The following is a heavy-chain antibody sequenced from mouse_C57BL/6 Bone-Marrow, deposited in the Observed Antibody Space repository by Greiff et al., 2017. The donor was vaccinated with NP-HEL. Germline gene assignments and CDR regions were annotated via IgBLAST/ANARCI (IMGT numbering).Heavy chain of an antibody. CDR2: INPNNGGT. Sequence: EVKLQESGPELVKPGASVKMSCKASGYTFTDYNMHWVKQSHGKSLEWIGYINPNNGGTSYNQKFKGKATLTVNKSSSTAYMELRSLTSEDSAVYYCASSPSGITTVVAVDAMDYWGQGTSVTVSS. CDR1: GYTFTDYN. J-gene: IGHJ4*01. D-gene: IGHD1-1*01. CDR3: ASSPSGITTVVAVDAMDY. V-gene: IGHV1-22*01.